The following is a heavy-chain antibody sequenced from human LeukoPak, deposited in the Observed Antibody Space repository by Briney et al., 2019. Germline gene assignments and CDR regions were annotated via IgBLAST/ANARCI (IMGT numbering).Heavy chain of an antibody. CDR2: ISAYNGNT. Sequence: ASVKVSCKASGYTFTSYGISWVRQAPGQGLEWMGWISAYNGNTNYAQKLQGRVTMTTDTSTSTAYMELRSLRSDDTAVYYCARRMEWELHYYYYGMDVWGQGTTVTVSS. CDR1: GYTFTSYG. CDR3: ARRMEWELHYYYYGMDV. V-gene: IGHV1-18*01. D-gene: IGHD1-26*01. J-gene: IGHJ6*02.